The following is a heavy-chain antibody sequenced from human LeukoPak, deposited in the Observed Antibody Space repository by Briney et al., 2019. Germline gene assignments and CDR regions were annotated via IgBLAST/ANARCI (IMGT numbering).Heavy chain of an antibody. CDR1: GFTFSSYG. Sequence: PGRSLRLSCAASGFTFSSYGMHWVRQAPGKGLEWVAVIWYDGSNKYYADSVKGRFTISRDNSKNTLYLQMSSLRAEDTAVYYCAKADLVRGVINIFDYWGQGTLVTVSS. CDR2: IWYDGSNK. J-gene: IGHJ4*02. CDR3: AKADLVRGVINIFDY. V-gene: IGHV3-33*06. D-gene: IGHD3-10*01.